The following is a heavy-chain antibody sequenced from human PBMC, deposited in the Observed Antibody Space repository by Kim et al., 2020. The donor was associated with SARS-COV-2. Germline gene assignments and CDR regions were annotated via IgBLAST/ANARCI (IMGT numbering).Heavy chain of an antibody. D-gene: IGHD5-18*01. CDR3: TRGPDTAMVTVKADY. V-gene: IGHV3-49*04. J-gene: IGHJ4*02. CDR2: IRSKAYGGTT. Sequence: GGSLRLSCTVSGFTFGDYAMSWVRQAPGKGLEWVGFIRSKAYGGTTEYAASVKGRFTIPRYNSKSIAYLQMNTLKTEYTAVYYCTRGPDTAMVTVKADYWSQGTLVTVSS. CDR1: GFTFGDYA.